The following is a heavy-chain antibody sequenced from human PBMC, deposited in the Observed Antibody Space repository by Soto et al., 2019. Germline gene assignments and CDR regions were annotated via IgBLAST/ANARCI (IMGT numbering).Heavy chain of an antibody. Sequence: SETLSLTCTVSGGSISSYYWSWVRQPPEKGLEWIGEIYHSGSTNYNPSLKSRVTISVDKSKNQFSLKLSSVTAADTAVYYCARDYMVRGVMRWFDPWGQGTLVTVSS. CDR2: IYHSGST. J-gene: IGHJ5*02. CDR3: ARDYMVRGVMRWFDP. CDR1: GGSISSYY. D-gene: IGHD3-10*01. V-gene: IGHV4-4*02.